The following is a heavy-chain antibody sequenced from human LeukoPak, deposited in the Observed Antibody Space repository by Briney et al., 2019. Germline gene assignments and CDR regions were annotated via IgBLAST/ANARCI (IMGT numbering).Heavy chain of an antibody. CDR2: INPSGGST. Sequence: ASVKVYCKASGYTFTSYYMHWVRQAPGQGLEWMGLINPSGGSTSYAQKFQGRVTMTRDTSTSTVYMELSSLRSEDTAVYYCAREVAVAGTPDWYFDLWGRGTLVTVSS. CDR1: GYTFTSYY. CDR3: AREVAVAGTPDWYFDL. D-gene: IGHD6-19*01. J-gene: IGHJ2*01. V-gene: IGHV1-46*01.